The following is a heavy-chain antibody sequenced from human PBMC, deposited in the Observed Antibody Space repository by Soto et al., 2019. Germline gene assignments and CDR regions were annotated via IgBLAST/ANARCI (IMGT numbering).Heavy chain of an antibody. CDR1: GFTFSSYS. V-gene: IGHV3-48*02. Sequence: GGSLRLSCAASGFTFSSYSMNWVRQAPGKGLEWVSYISTTSSTIYHADSVKGRFTISRDNAKNSLYLQMDSLRDEDTAVYYCVRDYCRTTTCRFDYWGQGTPVTVSS. J-gene: IGHJ4*02. CDR2: ISTTSSTI. CDR3: VRDYCRTTTCRFDY. D-gene: IGHD2-2*01.